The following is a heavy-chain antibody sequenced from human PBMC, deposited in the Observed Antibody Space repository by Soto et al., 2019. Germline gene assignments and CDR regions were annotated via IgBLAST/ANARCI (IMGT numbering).Heavy chain of an antibody. CDR3: ARGLLPTPEVAGH. J-gene: IGHJ4*02. Sequence: SETLSLTCAVSGYSISSSNWWGWIRQPPGKGLEWIGYIYTSGNTNYNPSLKSRVTISVDKSKKQFSLNLRSVTAADTAVYYCARGLLPTPEVAGHWGQGTLVTVSS. CDR1: GYSISSSNW. CDR2: IYTSGNT. D-gene: IGHD2-15*01. V-gene: IGHV4-28*03.